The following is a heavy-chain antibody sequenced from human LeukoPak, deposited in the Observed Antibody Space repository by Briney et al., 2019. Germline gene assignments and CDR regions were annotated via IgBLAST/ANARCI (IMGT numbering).Heavy chain of an antibody. CDR3: ARVAGYLPTRWFDP. V-gene: IGHV4-34*01. D-gene: IGHD6-25*01. Sequence: PSETLSLTGAVYGGSFSGFYWSWIRHVPGKGLEWIGEINYTGSTSYNPSLKSRVTISVDTSQNQFFLLLTSVTAADTAVYYCARVAGYLPTRWFDPWGQGTHVTVSS. CDR2: INYTGST. J-gene: IGHJ5*02. CDR1: GGSFSGFY.